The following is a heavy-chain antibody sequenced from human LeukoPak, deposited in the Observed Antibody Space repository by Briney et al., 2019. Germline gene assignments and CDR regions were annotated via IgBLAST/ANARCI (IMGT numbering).Heavy chain of an antibody. CDR2: LSGSGITT. CDR1: GFTFSNSA. Sequence: GGSLRLSCAASGFTFSNSAMSWVRQAPGKGLEWVSTLSGSGITTYYADSVKGRFTISRDNSKNTLYLQMNSLRAEDAAVYYCAKGIYSSGWSYFDYWGHRTLVTVSS. J-gene: IGHJ4*01. D-gene: IGHD6-19*01. V-gene: IGHV3-23*01. CDR3: AKGIYSSGWSYFDY.